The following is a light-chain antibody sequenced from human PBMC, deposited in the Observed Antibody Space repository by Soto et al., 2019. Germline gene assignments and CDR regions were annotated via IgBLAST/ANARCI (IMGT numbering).Light chain of an antibody. CDR1: NNDVAYNY. Sequence: QSALTQPASVSGSPGQSITISCIGSNNDVAYNYVSWYQQHPGKAPKLIIYEVTRRPSGVSTRFSGSKSDNTASLTISGLQTEDEAHYYCSSYTSSSTLVAFGGGTKLTVL. CDR3: SSYTSSSTLVA. V-gene: IGLV2-14*01. CDR2: EVT. J-gene: IGLJ3*02.